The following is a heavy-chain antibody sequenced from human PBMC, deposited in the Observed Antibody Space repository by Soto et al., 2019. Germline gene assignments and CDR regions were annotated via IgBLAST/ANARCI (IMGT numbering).Heavy chain of an antibody. J-gene: IGHJ4*02. Sequence: EVQLLEPGGGLVQPGGSLRLSCAASGFTFSSYAMSWVRQAPGEGLEWVSAISGSGGSTYYVDSVKGRFTISRDNSKNTLYLQINSLRAEDTAVYYCAKDGSIVGADAFGYWGQGTLVTVSS. V-gene: IGHV3-23*01. CDR1: GFTFSSYA. CDR3: AKDGSIVGADAFGY. CDR2: ISGSGGST. D-gene: IGHD1-26*01.